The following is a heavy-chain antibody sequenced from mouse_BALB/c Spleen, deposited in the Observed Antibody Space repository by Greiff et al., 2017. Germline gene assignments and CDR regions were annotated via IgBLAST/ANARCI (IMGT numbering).Heavy chain of an antibody. Sequence: QVQLKESGPELVRPGASVKLSCKASGYTFTSYWMNWVKQRPEQGLEWIGRIDPYDSETHYNQKFKDKAILTVDKSSSTAYMQLSSLTSEDSAVYYCAREGVVATDYYAMDYWGQGTSVTVSS. D-gene: IGHD1-1*01. CDR3: AREGVVATDYYAMDY. CDR1: GYTFTSYW. J-gene: IGHJ4*01. V-gene: IGHV1-52*01. CDR2: IDPYDSET.